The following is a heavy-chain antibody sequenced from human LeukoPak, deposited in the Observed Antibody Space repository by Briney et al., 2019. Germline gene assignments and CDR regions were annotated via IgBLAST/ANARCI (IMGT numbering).Heavy chain of an antibody. V-gene: IGHV4-59*01. D-gene: IGHD4-11*01. CDR3: ARGPPMTTVTTYYYYYMDV. J-gene: IGHJ6*03. CDR2: IYYSGST. CDR1: GGSISSYY. Sequence: SETLSPTCTVSGGSISSYYWSWIRQPPGKGLEWIGYIYYSGSTNYNPSLKSRVTISVDTSKNQFSLKLSSVTAADTAVYYCARGPPMTTVTTYYYYYMDVWGKGTTVTVSS.